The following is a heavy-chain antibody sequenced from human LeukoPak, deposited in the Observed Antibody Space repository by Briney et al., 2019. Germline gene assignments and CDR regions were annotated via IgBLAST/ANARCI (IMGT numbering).Heavy chain of an antibody. CDR1: GDSVSSSIGA. CDR3: ARGETYSFDH. J-gene: IGHJ4*02. Sequence: SQTLSLTCAISGDSVSSSIGAWNWIRQSPSRGLEWLGRTYYRSKWYNDYAASVKSRITINPDTSRNQSSLQLNSVTPDDTAVYYCARGETYSFDHWGQGTLVTVSS. D-gene: IGHD2-15*01. CDR2: TYYRSKWYN. V-gene: IGHV6-1*01.